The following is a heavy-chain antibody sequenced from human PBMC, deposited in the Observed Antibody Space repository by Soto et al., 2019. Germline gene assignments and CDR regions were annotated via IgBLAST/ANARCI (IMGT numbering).Heavy chain of an antibody. J-gene: IGHJ3*02. Sequence: GGSLRLSCAASGFTFSSYAMSWVRQAPGKGLEWVSAISGSGGSTYYADSVKGRFTISRDNSKNTLYLQMNSLRAEDTAVYYCAKDYCSGGSCYPWAGDAFDIWGQGTMVTVSS. V-gene: IGHV3-23*01. CDR2: ISGSGGST. D-gene: IGHD2-15*01. CDR3: AKDYCSGGSCYPWAGDAFDI. CDR1: GFTFSSYA.